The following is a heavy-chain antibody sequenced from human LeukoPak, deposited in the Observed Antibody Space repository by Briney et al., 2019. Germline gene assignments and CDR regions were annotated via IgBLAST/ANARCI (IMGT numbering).Heavy chain of an antibody. CDR3: ARVSPNTVTTLQYFDY. D-gene: IGHD4-17*01. CDR2: IKQDGSEK. Sequence: GGSLRLSCAASGFTFSSYEMNWVRQAPGKGLEWVANIKQDGSEKYYVDSVTGRFTISRDNAKNSLYLQMNSLRAEDTAVYYCARVSPNTVTTLQYFDYWGQGTLVTVSS. V-gene: IGHV3-7*01. J-gene: IGHJ4*02. CDR1: GFTFSSYE.